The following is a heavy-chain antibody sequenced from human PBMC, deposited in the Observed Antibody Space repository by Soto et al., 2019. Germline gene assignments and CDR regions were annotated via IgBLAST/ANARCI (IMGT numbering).Heavy chain of an antibody. V-gene: IGHV5-51*01. D-gene: IGHD1-26*01. CDR1: GSSFTSYW. CDR2: IYPGDSDT. J-gene: IGHJ3*02. Sequence: GESLKISCKGSGSSFTSYWIGWVRQMPGKGLEWMGIIYPGDSDTRYSPSFQGQVPISADKSISTAYLQWSSLKASDTAMYYCARPAKGELLDPLDAFDIWGQGTMVTVSS. CDR3: ARPAKGELLDPLDAFDI.